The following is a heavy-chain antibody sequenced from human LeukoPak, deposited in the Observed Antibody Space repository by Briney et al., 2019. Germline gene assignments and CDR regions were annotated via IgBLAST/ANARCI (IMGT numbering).Heavy chain of an antibody. CDR1: TFSFSSYS. V-gene: IGHV3-21*01. J-gene: IGHJ6*02. CDR2: ISSRHSYI. D-gene: IGHD5-12*01. Sequence: GGSLRLSCAASTFSFSSYSMTWVRQAPGKGLEWVSSISSRHSYIYYADSVKGRFTISRDDAKNSLYLQMNSLRAEDTAVYYCARDDSAFDLGALDYYYGMDVWGQGTTGTVSS. CDR3: ARDDSAFDLGALDYYYGMDV.